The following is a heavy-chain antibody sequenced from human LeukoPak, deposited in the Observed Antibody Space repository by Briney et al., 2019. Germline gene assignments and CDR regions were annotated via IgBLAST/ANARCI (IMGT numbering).Heavy chain of an antibody. V-gene: IGHV1-2*02. CDR3: ARPTYNWNYYFDY. D-gene: IGHD1-7*01. CDR1: RYTFTGYY. Sequence: ASVKVSCKASRYTFTGYYMHWVRQAPGQGLEWMGWINPNSGGTNYAQKFQGRVTMTRDTSISTAYMELSRLRSDDTAVYYCARPTYNWNYYFDYWGQGTLVTVSS. CDR2: INPNSGGT. J-gene: IGHJ4*02.